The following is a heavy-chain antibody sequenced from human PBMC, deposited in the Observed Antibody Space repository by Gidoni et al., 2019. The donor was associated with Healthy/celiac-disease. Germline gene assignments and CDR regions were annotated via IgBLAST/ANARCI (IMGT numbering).Heavy chain of an antibody. CDR1: GYTRTELS. V-gene: IGHV1-24*01. Sequence: VQLLQSGAEVQKPGASVKVSCMLSGYTRTELSIHWVRQATGKGLEWMGGFDPEDGETIYAQKLQGRVTMTEDTSTDTAYMELRSLRSEDTAVYYCATERGDYFWGQGTLVTVSS. CDR2: FDPEDGET. CDR3: ATERGDYF. J-gene: IGHJ4*02. D-gene: IGHD4-17*01.